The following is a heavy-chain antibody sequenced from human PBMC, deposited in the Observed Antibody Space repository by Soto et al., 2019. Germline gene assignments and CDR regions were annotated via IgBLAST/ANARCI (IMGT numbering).Heavy chain of an antibody. CDR1: GFSLSTGGVG. CDR2: IYWDDDK. CDR3: AHRTVMTTVESYGMDV. J-gene: IGHJ6*02. V-gene: IGHV2-5*02. D-gene: IGHD4-17*01. Sequence: QITLKESGPTLVKPKQTLTLTCTFSGFSLSTGGVGVGWIRQPPGKALEWLALIYWDDDKRYSPSLKSRLTITKDTSKNQVVLTMTNMDPVDTATYYCAHRTVMTTVESYGMDVWGQGTTVTVSS.